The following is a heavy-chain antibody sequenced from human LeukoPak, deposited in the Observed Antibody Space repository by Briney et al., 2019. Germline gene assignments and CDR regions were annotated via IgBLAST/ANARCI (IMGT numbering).Heavy chain of an antibody. D-gene: IGHD2-2*01. CDR1: GFTFDDYG. CDR3: ARDGGYCSSTSCHPDY. V-gene: IGHV3-20*04. Sequence: GGSLRLSCAASGFTFDDYGMSWVRQAPGKGLEWVSGINWNGGSTGYADSVKGRFTISRDNTKNSLYLQMNSLRAEDTALYYCARDGGYCSSTSCHPDYWGQGTLVTVSS. CDR2: INWNGGST. J-gene: IGHJ4*02.